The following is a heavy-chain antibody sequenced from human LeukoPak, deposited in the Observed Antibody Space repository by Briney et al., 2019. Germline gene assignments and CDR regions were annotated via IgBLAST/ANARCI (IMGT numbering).Heavy chain of an antibody. D-gene: IGHD6-6*01. CDR3: AKDEYSSSSEYFDY. CDR1: GFTFSSFG. J-gene: IGHJ4*02. CDR2: IRYDGSNI. Sequence: GGSLRLSCAASGFTFSSFGMHWVRQAPGKGLEWVAFIRYDGSNIYYADSVKGRFTISRDNSKNTLYLQMNSLRAEDTAVYYCAKDEYSSSSEYFDYWGQGTLVTVSS. V-gene: IGHV3-30*02.